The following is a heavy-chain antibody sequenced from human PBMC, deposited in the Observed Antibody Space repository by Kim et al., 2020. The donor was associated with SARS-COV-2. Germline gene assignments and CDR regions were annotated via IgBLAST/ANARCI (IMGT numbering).Heavy chain of an antibody. CDR3: ASLYGMDV. J-gene: IGHJ6*02. Sequence: PMYNEDSVKGRFTISRDNAKNSLYLQMNSLRAEDTAVYYCASLYGMDVWGQGTTVTVSS. CDR2: PM. V-gene: IGHV3-48*01.